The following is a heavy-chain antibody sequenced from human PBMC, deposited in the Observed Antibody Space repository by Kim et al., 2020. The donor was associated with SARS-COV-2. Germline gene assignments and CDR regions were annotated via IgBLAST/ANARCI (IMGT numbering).Heavy chain of an antibody. V-gene: IGHV6-1*01. CDR1: GDSVSSNSAT. J-gene: IGHJ4*02. CDR2: TYYRSKWYN. Sequence: SQTLSLTCAISGDSVSSNSATWNWIRQSPSRGLEWLGRTYYRSKWYNDYAVSVKSRITINPDTSKNQFSVQLNSVTPEDTAVYYCARGTAANSSSGGLDYWGQGTLVTVSS. D-gene: IGHD6-6*01. CDR3: ARGTAANSSSGGLDY.